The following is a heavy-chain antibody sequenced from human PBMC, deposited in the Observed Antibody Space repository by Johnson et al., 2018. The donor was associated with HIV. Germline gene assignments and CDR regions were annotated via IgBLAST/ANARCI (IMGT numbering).Heavy chain of an antibody. CDR2: IYGSNT. CDR1: GFSFSSYA. CDR3: AKDKQPGNGRYDALDI. D-gene: IGHD1-1*01. Sequence: QVQLVESGGGVVQPGGSLRLSCAASGFSFSSYAIHWVRQAPGKGLEWVSVIYGSNTHYADSVKGRFTISRDNSKNTLYLQINSLRAEDTAVYSCAKDKQPGNGRYDALDIWGQGTTVIVSS. V-gene: IGHV3-NL1*01. J-gene: IGHJ3*02.